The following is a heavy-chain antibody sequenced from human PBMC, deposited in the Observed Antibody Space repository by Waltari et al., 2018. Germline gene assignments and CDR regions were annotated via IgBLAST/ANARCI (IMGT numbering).Heavy chain of an antibody. V-gene: IGHV1-2*06. J-gene: IGHJ3*02. Sequence: QVQLVQSGAEVKKPGASVKVSCKASGYTFTGYYMHWVRQAPGQGLEWMGRINPNRGGTNYAQKFQGRVTMTRDTSISTAYMELSRLRSDDTAVYYCARAELLSSAFDIWGQGTMVTVSS. D-gene: IGHD1-7*01. CDR1: GYTFTGYY. CDR2: INPNRGGT. CDR3: ARAELLSSAFDI.